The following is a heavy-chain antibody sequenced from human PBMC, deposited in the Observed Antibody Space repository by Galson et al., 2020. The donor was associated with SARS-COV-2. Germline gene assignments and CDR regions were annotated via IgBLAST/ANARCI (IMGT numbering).Heavy chain of an antibody. D-gene: IGHD3-9*01. CDR3: GRTENNYDILTGYYYYFDY. V-gene: IGHV2-70*01. Sequence: SGPTLVKPTQTLTLTCTFSGFSLSTSGMCVSWIRQPPGKALEWLALIDWDDDKYYSTSLKTRLTISKDTSKNQVVLTMTNMDPVDTATYYCGRTENNYDILTGYYYYFDYWGQGTLVTVSS. CDR2: IDWDDDK. CDR1: GFSLSTSGMC. J-gene: IGHJ4*02.